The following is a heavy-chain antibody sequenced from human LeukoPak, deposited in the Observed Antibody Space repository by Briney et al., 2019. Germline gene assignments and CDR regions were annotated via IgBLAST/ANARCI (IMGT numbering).Heavy chain of an antibody. CDR2: IYHSGST. V-gene: IGHV4-38-2*01. Sequence: PGGTLRLSCAASGFTLSSYGMSWVRQPPGKGLEWIGSIYHSGSTYYNPSLKSRVTISVDTSKNQFSLKLSSVTAADTAVYYCARGYGYWGQGTLVTVSS. CDR3: ARGYGY. D-gene: IGHD5-18*01. CDR1: GFTLSSYG. J-gene: IGHJ4*02.